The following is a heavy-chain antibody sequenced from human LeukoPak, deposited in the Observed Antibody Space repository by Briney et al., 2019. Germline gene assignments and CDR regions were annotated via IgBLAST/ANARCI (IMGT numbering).Heavy chain of an antibody. CDR1: GGTFSSYA. D-gene: IGHD1-1*01. CDR2: IIPIFGTA. V-gene: IGHV1-69*06. J-gene: IGHJ4*02. CDR3: ARGALRRRTGTTHGLDY. Sequence: GASVKVSCKASGGTFSSYAISWVRQAPGQGLEWMGGIIPIFGTANYAQKFQGRVTITADKSTSTAYMELSSLRSEDAAVYYCARGALRRRTGTTHGLDYWGQGTLVTVSS.